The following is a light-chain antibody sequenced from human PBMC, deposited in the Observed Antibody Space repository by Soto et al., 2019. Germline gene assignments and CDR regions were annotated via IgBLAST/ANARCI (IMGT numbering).Light chain of an antibody. CDR1: QTISSY. Sequence: DIVMTQSPGTVSGFVGERVTLSCRASQTISSYLDWFHQKPGQAPRLVILSMFTRDIGVPSRFSGSGSETEFTLTISSLQSEDSGVYYCQHYYSWSGAFGQGTKVEIK. CDR3: QHYYSWSGA. J-gene: IGKJ1*01. V-gene: IGKV3-15*01. CDR2: SMF.